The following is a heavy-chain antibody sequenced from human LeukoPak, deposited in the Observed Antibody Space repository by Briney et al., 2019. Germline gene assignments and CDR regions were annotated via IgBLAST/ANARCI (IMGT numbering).Heavy chain of an antibody. CDR2: INPSRNT. J-gene: IGHJ6*03. CDR3: ARGYCSGGSCYSYYYYNYMDV. D-gene: IGHD2-15*01. Sequence: SETLSLTCAVFGGSFSGYYWNWIRQPPGKGLEWIGQINPSRNTNYNPSLKSRVTISVDTSKKQFSLKLSSVTAADTAVYYCARGYCSGGSCYSYYYYNYMDVWGKGTTVTVSS. V-gene: IGHV4-34*01. CDR1: GGSFSGYY.